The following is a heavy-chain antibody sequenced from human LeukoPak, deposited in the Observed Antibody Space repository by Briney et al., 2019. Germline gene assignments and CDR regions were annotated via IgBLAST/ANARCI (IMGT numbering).Heavy chain of an antibody. Sequence: GGSLRLSCAAFGFTFSRYWMSWVRQAPGKGLECVANIKEDGSEKYYVDSVKGRFTISRDNAKNSLYLQMNSLRVEDTAIYYCSRGGNHGLDYWGQGTLVTVSS. CDR1: GFTFSRYW. CDR2: IKEDGSEK. V-gene: IGHV3-7*01. CDR3: SRGGNHGLDY. J-gene: IGHJ4*02. D-gene: IGHD1-26*01.